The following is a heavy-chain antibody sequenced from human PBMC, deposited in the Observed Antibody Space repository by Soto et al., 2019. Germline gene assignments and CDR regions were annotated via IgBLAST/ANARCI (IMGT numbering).Heavy chain of an antibody. V-gene: IGHV1-2*04. CDR1: GYTFTGYY. Sequence: ASVKVSCKAPGYTFTGYYMHWVRQAPGQGLEWMGWINPNSGGTNYAQKFQGWVTMTRDTSISTAYMELSRLRSDDTAVYYCARALGYCSGGSCYSDYYYGMDVWGQGTTVTVSS. CDR2: INPNSGGT. D-gene: IGHD2-15*01. J-gene: IGHJ6*02. CDR3: ARALGYCSGGSCYSDYYYGMDV.